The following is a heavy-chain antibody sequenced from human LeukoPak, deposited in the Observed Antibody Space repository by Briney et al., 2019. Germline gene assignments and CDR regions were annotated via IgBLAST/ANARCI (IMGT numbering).Heavy chain of an antibody. V-gene: IGHV3-23*01. CDR2: ITASGGNT. D-gene: IGHD5-18*01. CDR3: AKGNGYSYGRYYFDY. J-gene: IGHJ4*02. Sequence: GGSLRLSCAASGFTFSSYAMGWVRQAPGKGLEWVSAITASGGNTYYADSVKGRFTISRGNSKNTLYLQVNSLRAEDTAVYYCAKGNGYSYGRYYFDYWGQGALVTVSS. CDR1: GFTFSSYA.